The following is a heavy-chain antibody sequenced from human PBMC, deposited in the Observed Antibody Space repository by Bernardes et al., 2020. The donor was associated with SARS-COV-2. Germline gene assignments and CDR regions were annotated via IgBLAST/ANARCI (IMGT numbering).Heavy chain of an antibody. CDR3: AKVLVAAGFDY. D-gene: IGHD6-13*01. CDR1: GFTFSSYD. J-gene: IGHJ4*02. Sequence: SLRLSCAASGFTFSSYDMTWIRQAPGQGLEWVSGISGGGGRTYYADSVKGRFTISRDNSKNTVYLQMNSLRADDTAVYYCAKVLVAAGFDYWGQGSLVTVSS. CDR2: ISGGGGRT. V-gene: IGHV3-23*01.